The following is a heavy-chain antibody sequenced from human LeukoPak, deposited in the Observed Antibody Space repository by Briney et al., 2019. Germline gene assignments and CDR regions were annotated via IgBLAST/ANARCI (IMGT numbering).Heavy chain of an antibody. D-gene: IGHD6-19*01. CDR2: INPNSGGT. J-gene: IGHJ4*01. CDR3: ARGGQQWLVIPRGYFDY. CDR1: GYTFTGYY. Sequence: GASVKVSCKASGYTFTGYYMHWVRQAPGQGLEWMGWINPNSGGTNYAQKFQGRVTMTRDTSISTAYMELSRLRSDDTAVYYCARGGQQWLVIPRGYFDYWGQEPWSPSPQ. V-gene: IGHV1-2*02.